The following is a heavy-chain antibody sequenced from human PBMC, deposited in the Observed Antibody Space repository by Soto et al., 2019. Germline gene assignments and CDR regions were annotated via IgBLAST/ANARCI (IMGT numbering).Heavy chain of an antibody. Sequence: SIRLSFSASGFTFSSYAMSWVRQAPGKGLEWVSAISGSGGSTYYADSVKGRFTISRDNSKNTLYLQMNSLRAEDTAVYYCAKDMHRSGGYYFDYWGQGTPGT. CDR3: AKDMHRSGGYYFDY. CDR1: GFTFSSYA. D-gene: IGHD3-22*01. J-gene: IGHJ4*02. V-gene: IGHV3-23*01. CDR2: ISGSGGST.